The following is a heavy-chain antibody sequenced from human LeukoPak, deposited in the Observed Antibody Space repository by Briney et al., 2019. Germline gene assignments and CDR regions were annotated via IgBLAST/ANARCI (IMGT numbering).Heavy chain of an antibody. V-gene: IGHV1-2*04. CDR2: IYPSSGGT. J-gene: IGHJ4*02. D-gene: IGHD3-10*01. CDR3: ASSLLTYYYGSGSLDY. CDR1: GYTFTGYY. Sequence: ASVNDSCKASGYTFTGYYMHWVRPARGQGVAWMGWIYPSSGGTNYPQKFQGWVTMTRDTSISTAYMELSRLRSDDTAVYYCASSLLTYYYGSGSLDYWGQGTLVTVSS.